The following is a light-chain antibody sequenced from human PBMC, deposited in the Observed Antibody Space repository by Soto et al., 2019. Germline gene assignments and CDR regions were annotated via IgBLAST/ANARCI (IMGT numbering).Light chain of an antibody. CDR3: QQYESYPRT. CDR2: KAS. J-gene: IGKJ1*01. V-gene: IGKV1-5*03. CDR1: QSISNW. Sequence: DIQMTQSPCTLSASVGDRVTITCRTSQSISNWLAWYQQKPGKAPKLLIYKASSLESGVPSRFSGSGSGTEFTLSISSLQPDDFATYYCQQYESYPRTFGQGSKVEIK.